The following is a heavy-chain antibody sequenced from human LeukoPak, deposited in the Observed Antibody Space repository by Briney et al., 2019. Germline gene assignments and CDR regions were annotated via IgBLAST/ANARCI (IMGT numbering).Heavy chain of an antibody. CDR2: IYPRDSDT. CDR3: ARIPCSSTSCHKRFDY. V-gene: IGHV5-51*01. D-gene: IGHD2-2*01. Sequence: GESLKISCKASGYSFPTYWIGWVRQMPGKGLEWMGIIYPRDSDTRYSPSFQGQVTISADKSISTAYLQWSSLKASDTAMYYCARIPCSSTSCHKRFDYWGQGTLVTVSS. CDR1: GYSFPTYW. J-gene: IGHJ4*02.